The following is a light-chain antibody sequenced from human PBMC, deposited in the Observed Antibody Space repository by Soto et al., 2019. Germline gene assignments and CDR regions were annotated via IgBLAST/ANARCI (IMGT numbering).Light chain of an antibody. CDR3: QHYDNVPTFT. V-gene: IGKV1-33*01. CDR2: DAS. Sequence: TQSPVTLSLSPGERATLSCTTSQSVSSYLAWYQQRQGKAPHLLIFDASNLEAGVPSRFTGSGFATHFTLRISSLQPEDYVTYFCQHYDNVPTFTFGPGTKVDI. CDR1: QSVSSY. J-gene: IGKJ3*01.